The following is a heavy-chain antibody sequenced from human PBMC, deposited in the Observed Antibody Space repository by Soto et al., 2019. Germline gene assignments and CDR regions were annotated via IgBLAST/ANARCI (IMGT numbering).Heavy chain of an antibody. J-gene: IGHJ3*02. Sequence: ASVKVSCKASGYTFTSYDINWVRQATGQGLEWMGWMNPNSGNTGYAQKFQGRVTMTRITSISTAYMELSSLRSEDTAVYYCASFGTYYDILTGYYDAFDIWGHGTMVTVSS. D-gene: IGHD3-9*01. CDR3: ASFGTYYDILTGYYDAFDI. CDR1: GYTFTSYD. CDR2: MNPNSGNT. V-gene: IGHV1-8*01.